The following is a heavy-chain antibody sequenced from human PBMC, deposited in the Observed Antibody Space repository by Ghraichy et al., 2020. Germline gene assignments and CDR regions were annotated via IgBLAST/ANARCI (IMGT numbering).Heavy chain of an antibody. V-gene: IGHV4-61*01. CDR3: ARDLRGYVQPYNYFDP. D-gene: IGHD6-25*01. CDR1: GGSVSSGTYY. J-gene: IGHJ5*02. Sequence: SETLSLTCSVSGGSVSSGTYYWTWIRQPPGKALEWIGYIYTTGSTDYNPSLKSRLTVSLDTSKNQFSLKLRSVTAADTAVYFCARDLRGYVQPYNYFDPWGQGTLVTVSS. CDR2: IYTTGST.